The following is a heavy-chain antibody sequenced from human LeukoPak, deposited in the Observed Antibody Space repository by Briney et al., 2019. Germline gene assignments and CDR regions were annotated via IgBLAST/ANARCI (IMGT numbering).Heavy chain of an antibody. J-gene: IGHJ4*02. CDR2: IYYSGST. V-gene: IGHV4-39*01. Sequence: PSETLSLTCTVSGGSISSSSYYWGWIRQPPGKGPEWIGSIYYSGSTYYNPSLKSRVTISVDTSKNQFSLKLSSVTAADTAVYYCARLGWQRYDFWSGYPNWGQGTLVTVSS. CDR1: GGSISSSSYY. D-gene: IGHD3-3*01. CDR3: ARLGWQRYDFWSGYPN.